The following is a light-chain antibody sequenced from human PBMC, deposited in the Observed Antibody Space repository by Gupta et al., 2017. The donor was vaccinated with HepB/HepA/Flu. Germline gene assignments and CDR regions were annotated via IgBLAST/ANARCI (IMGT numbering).Light chain of an antibody. Sequence: EIVMQQSPTTLFVSPEARVTFSCRASQSVSSNIPWYRQIPGQPPRLLIFRTSTRAPGIPARFGGSGSGTEFTLTISSLEADDFAVYYCQQYTMRPHTFGGGTKVEIK. CDR2: RTS. CDR3: QQYTMRPHT. J-gene: IGKJ4*01. CDR1: QSVSSN. V-gene: IGKV3-15*01.